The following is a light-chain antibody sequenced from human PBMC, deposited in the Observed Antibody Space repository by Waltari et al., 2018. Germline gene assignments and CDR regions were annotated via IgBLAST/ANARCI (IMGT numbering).Light chain of an antibody. CDR1: QTITCRC. CDR2: GAS. CDR3: QQYDGSVVT. Sequence: CRASQTITCRCVTWYHQKPGQAPRLLIYGASSRATGIPDRFSGSGSGTDFTLTIRRLEAEDSGVYYCQQYDGSVVTFGGGTKVEIK. J-gene: IGKJ4*01. V-gene: IGKV3-20*01.